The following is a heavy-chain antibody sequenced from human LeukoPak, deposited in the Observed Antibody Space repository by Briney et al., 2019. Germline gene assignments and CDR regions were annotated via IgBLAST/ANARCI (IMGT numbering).Heavy chain of an antibody. Sequence: GGSLRLSCAASGFTFSIYGMHWVRQAPGKGLEWVSSISSDSSYIYYADAVHGRFTVSRDNAKYSLYLQMNSLRAEDTAVYYCVRGSYGAYDYWGQGSLVTVSS. D-gene: IGHD4-17*01. V-gene: IGHV3-21*01. J-gene: IGHJ4*02. CDR1: GFTFSIYG. CDR3: VRGSYGAYDY. CDR2: ISSDSSYI.